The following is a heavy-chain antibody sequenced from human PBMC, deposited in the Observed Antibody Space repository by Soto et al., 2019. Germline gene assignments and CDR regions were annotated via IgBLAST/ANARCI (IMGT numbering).Heavy chain of an antibody. CDR3: ANSYYGDY. J-gene: IGHJ4*02. CDR1: GFTFDNYA. D-gene: IGHD3-10*01. Sequence: VGSLRLSCVVSGFTFDNYAMAWVRQTPVKGLEWVSAISGSGGSTYYADSVKGRFTISRDNSKNMVYLQMNSLRAEDTALYYCANSYYGDYWGQGTLVTVSS. V-gene: IGHV3-23*01. CDR2: ISGSGGST.